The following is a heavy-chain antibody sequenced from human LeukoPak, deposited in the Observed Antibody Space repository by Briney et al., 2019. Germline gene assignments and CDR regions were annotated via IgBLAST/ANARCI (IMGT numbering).Heavy chain of an antibody. Sequence: PGGSLRLSCAASGFSFSIYYMHWVRQAPGKGLVWVSRINSDGTATVYADSVRGRFTISRDNAKNTLYLQMNSVRAEDTAVYYCVLYGLGSPHWGQGTLVTVSS. CDR1: GFSFSIYY. CDR2: INSDGTAT. V-gene: IGHV3-74*01. CDR3: VLYGLGSPH. J-gene: IGHJ4*02. D-gene: IGHD3-10*01.